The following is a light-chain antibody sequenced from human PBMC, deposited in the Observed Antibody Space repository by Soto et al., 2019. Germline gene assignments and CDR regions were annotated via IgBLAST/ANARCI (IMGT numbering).Light chain of an antibody. CDR2: EVS. V-gene: IGLV2-14*01. J-gene: IGLJ3*02. Sequence: QSALTQPASVSGSPGQSITISCTGTRSDVGGYNYVSWYQQHPGKAPKLMIYEVSNRPSGVSNRFSGSKSGNTASLTISGLQAEDEADYYCTSYTTSSTHWVVGGGTKLTVL. CDR1: RSDVGGYNY. CDR3: TSYTTSSTHWV.